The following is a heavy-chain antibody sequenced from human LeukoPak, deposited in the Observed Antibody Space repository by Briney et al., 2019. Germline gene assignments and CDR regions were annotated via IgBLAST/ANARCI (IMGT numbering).Heavy chain of an antibody. V-gene: IGHV3-30*02. J-gene: IGHJ5*02. CDR1: GFTFSSYG. D-gene: IGHD2-8*02. Sequence: GGSLRLSCAASGFTFSSYGMHWVRQAPAKGLEWVAFIQYDGSNKYYADSVKGRFTISRDNAKNSLYLQMNSLRAEDTAVYYCASGVFQDWFDPWGQGTLVTVSS. CDR2: IQYDGSNK. CDR3: ASGVFQDWFDP.